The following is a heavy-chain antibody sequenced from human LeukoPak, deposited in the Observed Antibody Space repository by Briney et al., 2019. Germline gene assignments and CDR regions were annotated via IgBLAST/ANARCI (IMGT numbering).Heavy chain of an antibody. V-gene: IGHV3-23*01. CDR3: AKDRDYYDSSGYLGYYYMDV. J-gene: IGHJ6*03. CDR2: ISGSGGST. D-gene: IGHD3-22*01. CDR1: GFTFSSYG. Sequence: GGSLRLSCAASGFTFSSYGMSWVRQAPGKGLEWVSAISGSGGSTYYADSVKGRFTISRDNSKNTLYLQMNSLRAEDTAVYYCAKDRDYYDSSGYLGYYYMDVWGQGTLVTVSS.